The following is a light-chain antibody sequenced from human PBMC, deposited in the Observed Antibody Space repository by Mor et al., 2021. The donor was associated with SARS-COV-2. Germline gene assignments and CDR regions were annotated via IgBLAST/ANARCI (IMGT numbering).Light chain of an antibody. V-gene: IGLV3-19*01. J-gene: IGLJ3*02. CDR3: SSRDSTGNHLV. Sequence: PSGIPDRFSGTNLGNPASLTITGVQAEDEADYYCSSRDSTGNHLVFGGGTKLTVL.